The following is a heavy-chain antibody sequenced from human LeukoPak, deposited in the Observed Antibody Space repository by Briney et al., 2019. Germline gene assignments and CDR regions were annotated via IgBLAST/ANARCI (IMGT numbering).Heavy chain of an antibody. D-gene: IGHD4-17*01. V-gene: IGHV3-21*01. CDR3: ARVWDYGDSCPDL. CDR2: ISSSSSYI. J-gene: IGHJ2*01. CDR1: GFTFSSYS. Sequence: PGGSLRLSCAASGFTFSSYSMNWVRQAPGKGLEWVSSISSSSSYIYYADSVKGRFTISRDNAKNSLYLQMNSLRAEDTAVYYCARVWDYGDSCPDLWGRGTLVTVSS.